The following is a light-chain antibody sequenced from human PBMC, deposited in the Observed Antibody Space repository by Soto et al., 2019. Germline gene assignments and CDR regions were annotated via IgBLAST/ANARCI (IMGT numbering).Light chain of an antibody. J-gene: IGLJ1*01. Sequence: QSALTQPASVSGSPGQSITTSCTGTSSDVGGYNYVSWYQQHPGKAPKLIIYEVSNRPSGVSNRFSGSKSDNTASLTISGLQAEDEADYYCSSYTSSHTYVFXTGTKVTVL. CDR2: EVS. CDR1: SSDVGGYNY. V-gene: IGLV2-14*01. CDR3: SSYTSSHTYV.